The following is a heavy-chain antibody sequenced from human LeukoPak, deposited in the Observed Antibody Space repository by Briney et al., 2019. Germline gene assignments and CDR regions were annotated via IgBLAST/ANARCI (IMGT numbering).Heavy chain of an antibody. CDR1: GYTFNFYG. D-gene: IGHD1-26*01. Sequence: ASVKVSCTAVGYTFNFYGISWVRQATGQGLEWMGWMNPNSGNTGYAQKFQGRVTMTRNTSISTAYMELSSLRSEDTAVYYCARGWSTGYYYYYMDVWGKGTTVTISS. V-gene: IGHV1-8*01. J-gene: IGHJ6*03. CDR2: MNPNSGNT. CDR3: ARGWSTGYYYYYMDV.